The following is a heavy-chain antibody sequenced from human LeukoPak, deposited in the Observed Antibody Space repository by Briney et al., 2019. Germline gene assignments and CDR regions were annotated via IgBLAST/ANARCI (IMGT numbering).Heavy chain of an antibody. D-gene: IGHD3-16*02. CDR3: ARDTVWGSYRPFDY. CDR1: GYSISSGYY. CDR2: IYHSGST. V-gene: IGHV4-38-2*02. J-gene: IGHJ4*02. Sequence: SETLSLTCTVSGYSISSGYYWGWIRQPPGKGLEWIGSIYHSGSTYYNPSLKSRVTISVDTSKNQFSLKLSSVTAADTAVYYCARDTVWGSYRPFDYWGQGTLVTVSS.